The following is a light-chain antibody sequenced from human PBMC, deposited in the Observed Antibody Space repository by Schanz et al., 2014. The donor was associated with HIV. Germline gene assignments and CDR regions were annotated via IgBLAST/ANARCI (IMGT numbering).Light chain of an antibody. Sequence: DIQMTQSPAFLSASVGDRVTITCRASQNIRTQLNWYQQKPGKAPKLLIYAASNLQSGVSSRFSGSGSGTDFTLSISSVQREDFATYYCQQNYSPLTFGGGTQVEIK. CDR3: QQNYSPLT. J-gene: IGKJ4*01. CDR1: QNIRTQ. CDR2: AAS. V-gene: IGKV1-39*01.